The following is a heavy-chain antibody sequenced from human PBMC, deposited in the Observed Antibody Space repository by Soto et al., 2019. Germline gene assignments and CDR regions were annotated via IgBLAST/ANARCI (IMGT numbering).Heavy chain of an antibody. CDR1: GFTFSSYG. V-gene: IGHV3-30*18. CDR3: AKDWQRLVHYYGLDV. CDR2: ISYDGSNK. Sequence: QVQLVESGGGVVQPGRSLRLSCVASGFTFSSYGMHWVRQAPGKGLEWVAVISYDGSNKYYADSVKGRFTISRDNSKNTLYLQMNSLRAEDTAVYYCAKDWQRLVHYYGLDVWGQGTTVTVSS. D-gene: IGHD6-19*01. J-gene: IGHJ6*02.